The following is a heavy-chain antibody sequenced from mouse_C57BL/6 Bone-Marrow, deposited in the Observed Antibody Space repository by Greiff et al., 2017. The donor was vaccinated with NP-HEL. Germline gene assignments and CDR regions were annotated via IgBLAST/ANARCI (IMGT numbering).Heavy chain of an antibody. D-gene: IGHD1-1*01. CDR1: GFTFSSYG. CDR3: ARHLPYYYGSSYDY. J-gene: IGHJ2*01. CDR2: ISSGGSYT. V-gene: IGHV5-6*01. Sequence: EVQVVESGGDLVKPGGSLKLSCAASGFTFSSYGMSWVRQTPDKRLEWVATISSGGSYTYYPDSVKGRFTISRDNAKNTLYLQMSSLKSEDTAMYYCARHLPYYYGSSYDYWGQGTTLTVSA.